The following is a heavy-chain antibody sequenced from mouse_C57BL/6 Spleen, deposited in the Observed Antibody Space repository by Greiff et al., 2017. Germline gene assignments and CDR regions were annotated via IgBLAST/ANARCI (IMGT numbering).Heavy chain of an antibody. CDR1: GFSLTSYG. J-gene: IGHJ3*01. CDR3: ASSRSTMVTTETLFAY. V-gene: IGHV2-5*01. CDR2: IWRGGST. D-gene: IGHD2-2*01. Sequence: VQLQQSGPGLVQPSQCLSITCTASGFSLTSYGVHWVRQSPGKGLEWLGVIWRGGSTDYNAAFMSRLSITKDNSKSQVFFKMNSLQADDTAISYCASSRSTMVTTETLFAYWGQGTLVTVSA.